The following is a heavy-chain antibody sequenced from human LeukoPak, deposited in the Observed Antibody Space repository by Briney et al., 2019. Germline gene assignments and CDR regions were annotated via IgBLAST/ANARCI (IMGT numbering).Heavy chain of an antibody. CDR3: AKDFWSATYYFDY. Sequence: GGSLRLSCVASGYTFRSDCMHWVRQSPGKGLEWVAVISYDGSNKYYADSVKGRFTISRDNSKNTLYLQMTSLRAEDTAVYYCAKDFWSATYYFDYWGQGTLVTVSS. V-gene: IGHV3-30*18. CDR2: ISYDGSNK. J-gene: IGHJ4*02. CDR1: GYTFRSDC. D-gene: IGHD3-3*01.